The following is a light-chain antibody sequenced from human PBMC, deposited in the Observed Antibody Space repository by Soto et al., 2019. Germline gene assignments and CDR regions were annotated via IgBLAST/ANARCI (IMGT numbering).Light chain of an antibody. V-gene: IGKV3-15*01. Sequence: IVMTQSAATLSVSPGERATISCGASQSVSRNLAWYQQRPGQVPRILIFGASMRASGVPARFSASGSGTEFALTISSLQPEDFAVYDCQHYNNWTRTFGQGTKVDI. CDR1: QSVSRN. CDR3: QHYNNWTRT. J-gene: IGKJ1*01. CDR2: GAS.